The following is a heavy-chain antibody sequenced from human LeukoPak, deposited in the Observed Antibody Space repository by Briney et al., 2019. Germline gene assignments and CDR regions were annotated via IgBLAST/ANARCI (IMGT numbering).Heavy chain of an antibody. CDR3: ARELYYDSSGCYFDY. Sequence: ASVTVSCKASGYTFTVYFMYWVRQAPGQGLELKGWINPNSGGTNYAQKFQGRVTMTRDTSISTAYMELSRLRSDDTAVYYGARELYYDSSGCYFDYGGQGTLVTVSS. J-gene: IGHJ4*02. D-gene: IGHD3-22*01. CDR1: GYTFTVYF. CDR2: INPNSGGT. V-gene: IGHV1-2*02.